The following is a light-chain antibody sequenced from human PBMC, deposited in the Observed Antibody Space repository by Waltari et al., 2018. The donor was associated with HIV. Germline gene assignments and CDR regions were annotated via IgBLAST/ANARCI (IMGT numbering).Light chain of an antibody. CDR3: NSYTTSSTLHVV. CDR2: DVV. V-gene: IGLV2-14*03. Sequence: QSSRTQPSSLSGAPGQPTTISCTGTSRDVGGYNYASWYPHHPGQAPKLMFYDVVNRPSGVSNRFSGSKSGNTASLTISGLQAEDEADYYCNSYTTSSTLHVVFGGGTKLTVL. CDR1: SRDVGGYNY. J-gene: IGLJ2*01.